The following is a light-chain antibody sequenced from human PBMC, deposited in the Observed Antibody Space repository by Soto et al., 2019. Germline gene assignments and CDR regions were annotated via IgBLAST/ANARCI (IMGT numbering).Light chain of an antibody. Sequence: QSVLTQPASVSGSPGQSITISCTGTSSDVGSYNLVSWYQQHPGKAPKLMIYEGSKRPSGVSNRFSGSKSGNTASLTVSGLQAEDEADYYCCSYAGWTSPVVFGGGTQLTVL. CDR2: EGS. CDR3: CSYAGWTSPVV. J-gene: IGLJ3*02. CDR1: SSDVGSYNL. V-gene: IGLV2-23*01.